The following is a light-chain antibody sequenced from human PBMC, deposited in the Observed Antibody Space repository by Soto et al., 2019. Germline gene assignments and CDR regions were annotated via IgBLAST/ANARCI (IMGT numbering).Light chain of an antibody. CDR3: HQYNNWPPWT. J-gene: IGKJ1*01. CDR1: QGISSY. CDR2: AAS. V-gene: IGKV1-9*01. Sequence: DIQLTQSPSFLSASVGDRFTITCRSSQGISSYLAWYQQKPGKAPKLLIYAASTLQSGVPSRFSGSGSGTEFTLTINSLQSEDYAVYYCHQYNNWPPWTFGQGTKV.